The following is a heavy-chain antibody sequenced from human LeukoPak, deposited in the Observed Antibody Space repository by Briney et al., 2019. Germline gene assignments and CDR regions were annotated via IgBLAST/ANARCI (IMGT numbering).Heavy chain of an antibody. CDR1: GGSFSGYY. J-gene: IGHJ3*02. D-gene: IGHD1-26*01. V-gene: IGHV4-59*01. CDR3: ARVVDVIDAFDI. Sequence: SETLSLTCAVYGGSFSGYYWSWIRQPPGKGLEWIGYIYYSGSTNYNPSLKSRVTISVDTSKNQFSLKLSSVTAADTAVYYCARVVDVIDAFDIWGQGTMVTVSS. CDR2: IYYSGST.